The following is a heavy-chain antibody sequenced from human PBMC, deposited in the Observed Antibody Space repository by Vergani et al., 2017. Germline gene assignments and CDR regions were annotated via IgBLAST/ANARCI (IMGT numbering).Heavy chain of an antibody. D-gene: IGHD1-1*01. V-gene: IGHV3-30*02. CDR2: IGKDGINT. J-gene: IGHJ6*03. Sequence: QVQLVESAGGVVQPGGSLRLSCAASGFTFSNFGMHWIRQAPGKGLEWLAYIGKDGINTRYRDAVKGRFTVSRDNSKDILYLQMDSLRSEDTAVYYCARDFLTRVTTLDYYYMGVWVKGTTVTVSS. CDR1: GFTFSNFG. CDR3: ARDFLTRVTTLDYYYMGV.